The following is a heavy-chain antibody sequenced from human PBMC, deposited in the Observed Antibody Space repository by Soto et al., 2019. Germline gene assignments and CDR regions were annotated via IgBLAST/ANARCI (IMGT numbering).Heavy chain of an antibody. J-gene: IGHJ5*02. CDR3: ARVVTGRWFDP. CDR1: GGPFSSYA. Sequence: QVQLVQSGAEVKKPGSSVKVSCTASGGPFSSYAINWVRQAPGQGLEWMGVITPMFGAPHYAQNFKGRITITADNSTNTAYMELSSLTSGDTAVYFCARVVTGRWFDPWGQGTLVTVSS. V-gene: IGHV1-69*06. CDR2: ITPMFGAP.